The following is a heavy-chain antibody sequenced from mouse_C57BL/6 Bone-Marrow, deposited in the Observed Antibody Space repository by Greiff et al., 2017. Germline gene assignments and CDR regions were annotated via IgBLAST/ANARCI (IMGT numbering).Heavy chain of an antibody. CDR3: SSFDGNYFDF. J-gene: IGHJ2*01. V-gene: IGHV14-4*01. CDR2: IDPENGGN. Sequence: VQLLQSGAELVRPGASVKLSCTASGFNIKDDYIHWVKQRPEQGLEWIGWIDPENGGNEYASKFQGKVTITSATSSNTAYLQLSSLTSEDTAVYYCSSFDGNYFDFWGQGTPLTVAS. D-gene: IGHD2-3*01. CDR1: GFNIKDDY.